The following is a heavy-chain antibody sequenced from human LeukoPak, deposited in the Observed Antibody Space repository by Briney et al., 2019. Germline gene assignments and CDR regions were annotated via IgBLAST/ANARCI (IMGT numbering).Heavy chain of an antibody. D-gene: IGHD2-2*01. CDR2: ISAYNGNT. V-gene: IGHV1-18*01. J-gene: IGHJ6*03. CDR1: GYTFTSYG. CDR3: ARVVRDIVVVPAAWGDYYYYMDV. Sequence: ASVKVSCKASGYTFTSYGISWVRQAPGQGLEWMGWISAYNGNTNYAQKLQGRVTMTTDTSTSTAYMELRSLRSDDTAVYYCARVVRDIVVVPAAWGDYYYYMDVWGKGTTVTVSS.